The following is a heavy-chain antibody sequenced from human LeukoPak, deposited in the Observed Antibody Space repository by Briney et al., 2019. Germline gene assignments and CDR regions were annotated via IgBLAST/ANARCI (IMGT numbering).Heavy chain of an antibody. J-gene: IGHJ4*02. CDR2: ISAYNGNT. D-gene: IGHD3-22*01. V-gene: IGHV1-18*01. CDR3: ARGHRTAAYDSTGSDY. Sequence: ASVKVSCKASGGTFSSYAISWVRQAPGQGLEWVGWISAYNGNTNYAQQFQGRVTMTTDTSTSTAYMELRSLRSDDTAVYYCARGHRTAAYDSTGSDYWGQGTLVTVSS. CDR1: GGTFSSYA.